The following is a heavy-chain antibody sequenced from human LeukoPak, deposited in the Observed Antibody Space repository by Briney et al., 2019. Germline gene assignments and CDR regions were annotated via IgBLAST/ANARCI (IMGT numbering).Heavy chain of an antibody. J-gene: IGHJ4*02. D-gene: IGHD3-22*01. CDR2: INHSGST. CDR1: GGSISSYY. Sequence: SETLSLTCTVSGGSISSYYWSWIRQPPGKGLEWIGEINHSGSTNYNPSLKSRVTISVDTSKNQFSLKLSSVTAADTAVYYCARGEGYYYDSSGYYWLPYWGQGTLVTVSS. CDR3: ARGEGYYYDSSGYYWLPY. V-gene: IGHV4-34*01.